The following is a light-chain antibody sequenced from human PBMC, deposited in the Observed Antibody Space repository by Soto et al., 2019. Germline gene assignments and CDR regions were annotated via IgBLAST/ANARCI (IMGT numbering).Light chain of an antibody. J-gene: IGLJ1*01. CDR2: EVS. CDR1: TNDVGGYNY. Sequence: QSVLTQPASVSGSPGQSITISCTGTTNDVGGYNYVSWYQQHPGKAPKLLIFEVSSRPSGVSNRFSGSKSGNTASLAISALQAEDEADYFCNSYTSSTSLPYVFGTRTKVTVL. V-gene: IGLV2-14*01. CDR3: NSYTSSTSLPYV.